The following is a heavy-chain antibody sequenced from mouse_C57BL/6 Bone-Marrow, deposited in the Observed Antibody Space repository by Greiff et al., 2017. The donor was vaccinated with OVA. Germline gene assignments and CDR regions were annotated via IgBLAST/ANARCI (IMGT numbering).Heavy chain of an antibody. Sequence: QVQLQQSGAELARPGASVKMSCKASGYTFTSYTLHWVKQRPGPGLEWIGYINPSSGYTKYNQKFKDKAPLTADKSSSTAYFHLTSLTSENSAVYYCASENGDWFAYWDQGNLVTVSA. V-gene: IGHV1-4*01. CDR3: ASENGDWFAY. D-gene: IGHD2-13*01. CDR1: GYTFTSYT. J-gene: IGHJ3*01. CDR2: INPSSGYT.